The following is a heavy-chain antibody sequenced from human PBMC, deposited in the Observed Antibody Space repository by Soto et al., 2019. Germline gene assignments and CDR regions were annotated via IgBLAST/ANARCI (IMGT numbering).Heavy chain of an antibody. V-gene: IGHV4-30-4*01. CDR2: IYYSGST. J-gene: IGHJ3*02. CDR3: VQRSSARAFHI. D-gene: IGHD6-19*01. Sequence: SETLSLTCTVSGGSISSGDYYWSWIRQPPGKGLEWIGYIYYSGSTYYNPSLKSRVTISVDTSKNQFSLKLSSVTAADTAVYYFVQRSSARAFHICGPTTIVTV. CDR1: GGSISSGDYY.